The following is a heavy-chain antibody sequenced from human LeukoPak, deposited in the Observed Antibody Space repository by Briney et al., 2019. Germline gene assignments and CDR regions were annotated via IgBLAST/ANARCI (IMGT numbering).Heavy chain of an antibody. CDR1: GDSVSSNSAA. D-gene: IGHD2/OR15-2a*01. J-gene: IGHJ4*02. Sequence: SQTLSLTCAISGDSVSSNSAAWNWIRQSPSRGLEWLGRTYYRSKWYNAVSVKSRITINPDTPKNQVSLQLNSVTPEDTAVYYCARDRNFGGPYNSIDYWGQGTLVTVSS. CDR2: TYYRSKWY. V-gene: IGHV6-1*01. CDR3: ARDRNFGGPYNSIDY.